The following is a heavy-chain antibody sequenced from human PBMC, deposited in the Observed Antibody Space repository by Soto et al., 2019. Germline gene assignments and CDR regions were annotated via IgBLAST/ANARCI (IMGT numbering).Heavy chain of an antibody. Sequence: QVQLQESGPGLVKPSETLSLTCTVSGGSISSYYWSWIRQPPGKGLEWIGYIYYSGSTYYNPSLKSRVTISVDTSKNQFSLKLSSVTAADTAVYYCAREPTTVTTYPDYWGQGTLVTVSS. J-gene: IGHJ4*02. CDR3: AREPTTVTTYPDY. CDR1: GGSISSYY. V-gene: IGHV4-59*12. D-gene: IGHD4-17*01. CDR2: IYYSGST.